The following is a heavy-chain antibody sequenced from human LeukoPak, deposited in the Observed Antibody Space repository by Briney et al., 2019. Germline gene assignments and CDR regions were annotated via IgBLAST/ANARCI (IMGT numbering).Heavy chain of an antibody. J-gene: IGHJ4*02. CDR3: AKKAQGYYDSSGYYRY. D-gene: IGHD3-22*01. CDR1: GFTFDDYG. CDR2: ISGSGGST. V-gene: IGHV3-23*01. Sequence: GGSLRLSCAASGFTFDDYGLSWVRQAPGKGLEWVSTISGSGGSTYYADSVKGRFTISRDNSKNTLYLQMNSLRAEDTAVYYCAKKAQGYYDSSGYYRYWGQGTLVTVSS.